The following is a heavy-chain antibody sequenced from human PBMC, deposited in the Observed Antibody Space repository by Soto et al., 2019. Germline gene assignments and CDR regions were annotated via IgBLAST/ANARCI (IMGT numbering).Heavy chain of an antibody. CDR3: ARVIAVAGNGEYYFDY. V-gene: IGHV4-59*01. CDR2: IYYSGST. D-gene: IGHD6-19*01. CDR1: GGSISSYY. J-gene: IGHJ4*02. Sequence: QVQLQESGPGLVKPSETLSLTCTVSGGSISSYYWSWIRQPPGKGLEWIGYIYYSGSTNYNPSLKSRVTISVDTSKNQFSLKLSSVTAADTAVYYCARVIAVAGNGEYYFDYWGQGTLVTVSS.